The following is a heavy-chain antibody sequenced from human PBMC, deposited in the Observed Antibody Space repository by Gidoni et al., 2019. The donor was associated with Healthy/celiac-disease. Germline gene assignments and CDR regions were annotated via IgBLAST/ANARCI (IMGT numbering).Heavy chain of an antibody. V-gene: IGHV3-15*07. CDR3: TTSAY. CDR1: GFTVSNAW. J-gene: IGHJ4*02. CDR2: IKSNTDGGTT. Sequence: EVQLVESGGGLVKPGGSLRRSCAACGFTVSNAWMNWVRQAPGKGLEWVGRIKSNTDGGTTDYAAPVKGRFTISRDDSKNTLYLQMNSLKTEDTAVYYCTTSAYWGQGTLVTVSS. D-gene: IGHD6-25*01.